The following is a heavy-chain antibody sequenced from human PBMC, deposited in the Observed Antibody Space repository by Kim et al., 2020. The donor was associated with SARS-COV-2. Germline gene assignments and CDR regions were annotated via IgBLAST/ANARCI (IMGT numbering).Heavy chain of an antibody. CDR3: ARDRVVVAEFSYYYYGMDV. D-gene: IGHD2-15*01. CDR1: GGTFSSYT. J-gene: IGHJ6*02. CDR2: IIPILGIA. Sequence: SVKVSCKASGGTFSSYTISWVRQAPGQGLEWMGRIIPILGIANYAQKFQGRVTITADKSTSTAYMELSSLRSEDTAVYYCARDRVVVAEFSYYYYGMDVWGQGTTVTVSS. V-gene: IGHV1-69*04.